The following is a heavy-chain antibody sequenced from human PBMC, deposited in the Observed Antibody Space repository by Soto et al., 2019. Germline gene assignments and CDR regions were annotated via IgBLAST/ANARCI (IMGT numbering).Heavy chain of an antibody. CDR3: AKVGNDFWSGYYSYYYYYMDV. J-gene: IGHJ6*03. Sequence: GGSLRLSCAASGFTFDDYAMHWVRQAPGKGLEWVSGISWNSGSIGYADSVKGRFTISRDNAKNSLYLQMNSLRAEDTALYYCAKVGNDFWSGYYSYYYYYMDVWGKGTTVTVSS. V-gene: IGHV3-9*01. D-gene: IGHD3-3*01. CDR1: GFTFDDYA. CDR2: ISWNSGSI.